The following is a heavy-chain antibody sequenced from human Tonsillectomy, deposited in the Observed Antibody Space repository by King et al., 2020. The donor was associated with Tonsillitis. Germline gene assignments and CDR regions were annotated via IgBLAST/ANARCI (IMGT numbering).Heavy chain of an antibody. J-gene: IGHJ6*02. D-gene: IGHD5-12*01. CDR3: ARPGGYDYYFYAMDV. CDR2: ISSDEIYK. V-gene: IGHV3-33*01. CDR1: GFTLSRYT. Sequence: VQLVESGGGLVQPGRSLRLSCAASGFTLSRYTMHWVRQVPGKGLEWVALISSDEIYKYHAHSVEGRFTISRDSSRNILYLQMNSLRAEDTAVYFCARPGGYDYYFYAMDVWGQGTTVAVSS.